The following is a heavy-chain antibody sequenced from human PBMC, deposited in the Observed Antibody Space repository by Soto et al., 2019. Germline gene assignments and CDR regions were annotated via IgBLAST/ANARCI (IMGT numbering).Heavy chain of an antibody. D-gene: IGHD4-4*01. J-gene: IGHJ4*02. Sequence: GGSLRLSCAASGFTFSSYSMNWVRQAPGKGLEWVSYISSSSSTIYYADSVKGRFTISRDNAKNSLYLQMNSLRAEDTAVYYCARDPSFNDYILDYWGQGPLVTVSS. V-gene: IGHV3-48*01. CDR3: ARDPSFNDYILDY. CDR1: GFTFSSYS. CDR2: ISSSSSTI.